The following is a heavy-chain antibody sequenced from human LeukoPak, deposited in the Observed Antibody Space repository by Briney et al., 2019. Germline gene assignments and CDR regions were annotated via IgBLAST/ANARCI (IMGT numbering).Heavy chain of an antibody. CDR3: ARRGSSGSYQDLGFDY. J-gene: IGHJ4*02. Sequence: SETLSLTCTVSGGSISSYYWSWIRQPPGKGLEWIGYIYYSGSTNYNPSLKSRVTISVDTSKNQFSLKLSSVTAADTAVYYCARRGSSGSYQDLGFDYWGQGTLVTVSS. CDR1: GGSISSYY. D-gene: IGHD1-26*01. CDR2: IYYSGST. V-gene: IGHV4-59*01.